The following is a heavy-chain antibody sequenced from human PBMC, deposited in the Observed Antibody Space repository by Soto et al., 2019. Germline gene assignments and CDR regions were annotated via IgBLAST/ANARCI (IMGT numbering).Heavy chain of an antibody. CDR1: GFTFEDYA. D-gene: IGHD4-17*01. V-gene: IGHV3-9*01. CDR2: ISWNGDLL. CDR3: AKSKYGDSPLMDV. J-gene: IGHJ6*02. Sequence: QLVESGGTLVQTGGSLRLSCGGSGFTFEDYAMYWVRQPPGKGLEWVSGISWNGDLLGYADSVRGRFIISRDDVKKTLYLQMKSLRNDDTALYCCAKSKYGDSPLMDVWGRGTTVAVS.